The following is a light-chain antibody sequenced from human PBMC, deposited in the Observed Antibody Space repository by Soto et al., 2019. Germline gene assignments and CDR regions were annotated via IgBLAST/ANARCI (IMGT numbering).Light chain of an antibody. CDR1: SGSVSTSYY. CDR2: STN. CDR3: VLYMGSGISGV. J-gene: IGLJ3*02. Sequence: QAVVTQEPSISVSPGGTVTLTCGLSSGSVSTSYYPSWYQQTPGQAPRTLIYSTNTRSSGVPDRFSGSILGNKAALTITGAQADDESDYYCVLYMGSGISGVFGGGTKVTVL. V-gene: IGLV8-61*01.